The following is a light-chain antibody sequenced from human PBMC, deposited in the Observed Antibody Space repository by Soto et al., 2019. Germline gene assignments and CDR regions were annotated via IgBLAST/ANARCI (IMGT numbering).Light chain of an antibody. J-gene: IGLJ1*01. Sequence: QSALTQPPSASGSPGQSVTISCTGTSSDVGGYNFVSWYQQHPGKAPKLIIYEVTKRPSGVPDRFSGSKSGNTASLTVSGLQAEDEADYDCSSYSGTNNYVFGTGTKVTVL. CDR2: EVT. CDR3: SSYSGTNNYV. CDR1: SSDVGGYNF. V-gene: IGLV2-8*01.